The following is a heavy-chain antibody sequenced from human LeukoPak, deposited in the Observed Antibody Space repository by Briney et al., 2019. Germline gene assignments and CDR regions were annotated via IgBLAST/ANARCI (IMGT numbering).Heavy chain of an antibody. D-gene: IGHD2-2*01. CDR1: GFICSDHY. CDR2: IKSKTDGGTT. CDR3: TTPRQLRLVPRGYFDY. Sequence: GGSLRLSCAASGFICSDHYMDWVRQAPGKGLEWVGRIKSKTDGGTTDYAAPVKGRFTISRDDSKNTLYLQMNSLKTEDTAVYYCTTPRQLRLVPRGYFDYWGQGTLVTVSS. J-gene: IGHJ4*02. V-gene: IGHV3-15*01.